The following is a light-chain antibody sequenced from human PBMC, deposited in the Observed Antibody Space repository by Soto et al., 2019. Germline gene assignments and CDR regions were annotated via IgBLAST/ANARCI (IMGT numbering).Light chain of an antibody. CDR3: MQDALFST. J-gene: IGKJ1*01. CDR2: RVS. Sequence: DIVMTQTPLSLRVTLGQPASISCSSSQSPVDGNGITSLSWLHQRPGQPPRLLIYRVSNRFSGGPGRFSGSGAGTDFTLKIKTVGAEDVGVYYCMQDALFSTFGQGTKVEIK. V-gene: IGKV2-24*01. CDR1: QSPVDGNGITS.